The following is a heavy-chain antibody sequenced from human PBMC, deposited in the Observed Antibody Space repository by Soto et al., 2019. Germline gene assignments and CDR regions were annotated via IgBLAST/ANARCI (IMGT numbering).Heavy chain of an antibody. Sequence: QVHLQESGPGLVRPSQTLSLTCTVSGGSITSGGSFWSWIRQHPGKGPEWIAFIGYSGATSYNPSLVSRVTISADTYKSQFSLNLRSVTAADTAVYYCARGGASSKWFAPWGQGTLVTVSS. CDR2: IGYSGAT. CDR3: ARGGASSKWFAP. D-gene: IGHD2-15*01. V-gene: IGHV4-31*03. J-gene: IGHJ5*02. CDR1: GGSITSGGSF.